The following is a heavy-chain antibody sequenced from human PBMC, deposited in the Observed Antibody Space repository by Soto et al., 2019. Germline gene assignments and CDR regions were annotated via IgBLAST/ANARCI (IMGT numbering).Heavy chain of an antibody. CDR3: AKVPEYNFWSGYRYYFDY. CDR2: INGGGGRT. V-gene: IGHV3-23*01. D-gene: IGHD3-3*01. Sequence: GSLRLSCAASGFTFSNHVMNWVRQAPGKGLEWVSAINGGGGRTFYADSVKGRFTISRDNSKNTLYLQMHSLRADDTAVYYCAKVPEYNFWSGYRYYFDYRGQGTLVTVSS. CDR1: GFTFSNHV. J-gene: IGHJ4*02.